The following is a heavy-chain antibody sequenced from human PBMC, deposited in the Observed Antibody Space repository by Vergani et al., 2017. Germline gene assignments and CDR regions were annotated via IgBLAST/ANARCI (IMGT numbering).Heavy chain of an antibody. CDR1: GFTFSSYE. J-gene: IGHJ4*02. CDR2: ISSSGSTI. D-gene: IGHD2-2*01. CDR3: AGGDVVVPAATDPAGAVDY. V-gene: IGHV3-48*03. Sequence: EVQLVESGGGLVQPGGSLRLSCAASGFTFSSYEMNWVRQAPGKGLEWVSYISSSGSTIYYADSVKGRFTISRDNAKNSLYLQMNSLRAEDTAVYYCAGGDVVVPAATDPAGAVDYWGQGTLVTVSS.